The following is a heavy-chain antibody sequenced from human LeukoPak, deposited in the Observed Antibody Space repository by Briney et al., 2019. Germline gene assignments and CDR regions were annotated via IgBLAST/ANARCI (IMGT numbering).Heavy chain of an antibody. V-gene: IGHV3-7*01. CDR1: GFTFSNAY. J-gene: IGHJ4*02. CDR2: IKQDGGQI. CDR3: ARLGARQMLEY. Sequence: PGGSLRLSCAASGFTFSNAYMSWVRQAPGKGLEWVANIKQDGGQIYYLESVKGRFTVSRDNAKNSLYLQMNSLRAEDTAVYYCARLGARQMLEYWGQGTLVTVSS. D-gene: IGHD4-17*01.